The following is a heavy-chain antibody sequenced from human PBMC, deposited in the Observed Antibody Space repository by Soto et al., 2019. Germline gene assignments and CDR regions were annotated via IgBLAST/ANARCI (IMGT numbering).Heavy chain of an antibody. D-gene: IGHD7-27*01. J-gene: IGHJ5*02. CDR1: GDSISSSKW. CDR2: IYHSGST. Sequence: SETLSLTCAVSGDSISSSKWWSWVRQPPGKGLEWIGYIYHSGSTYYNPSLKSRVTISVDRSKNQFSLKLSSVTAADTAVYYCARVPGPWGQGTLVTVS. CDR3: ARVPGP. V-gene: IGHV4-4*02.